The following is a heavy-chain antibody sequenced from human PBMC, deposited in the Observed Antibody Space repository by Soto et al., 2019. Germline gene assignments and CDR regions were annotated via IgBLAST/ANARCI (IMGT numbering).Heavy chain of an antibody. J-gene: IGHJ3*02. Sequence: SGPTLVNPTQTLTLTCTFSGFSLSTSGMCVSWIRQPPGKALEWLALIDWDDDKYYSTSLKTRLTISKDTSKNQVVLTMTNMDPVDTATYYCARLHYDYYDSSGYYSKKAFDIWGQGTMVTVSS. CDR3: ARLHYDYYDSSGYYSKKAFDI. CDR2: IDWDDDK. V-gene: IGHV2-70*01. CDR1: GFSLSTSGMC. D-gene: IGHD3-22*01.